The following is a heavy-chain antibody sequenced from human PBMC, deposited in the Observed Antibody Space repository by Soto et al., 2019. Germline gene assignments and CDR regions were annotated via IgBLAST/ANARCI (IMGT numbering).Heavy chain of an antibody. CDR2: IYYSGST. D-gene: IGHD2-21*01. J-gene: IGHJ6*02. Sequence: SETLSLTCTVSGGSISSSSYYWGWIRQPLGKGLEWIGSIYYSGSTYYNPSLKSRVTISVDTSKNQFSLKLSSVTAADTAVYYCAASCVACGGFNYYGMDVWGQGTTVTVSS. V-gene: IGHV4-39*07. CDR3: AASCVACGGFNYYGMDV. CDR1: GGSISSSSYY.